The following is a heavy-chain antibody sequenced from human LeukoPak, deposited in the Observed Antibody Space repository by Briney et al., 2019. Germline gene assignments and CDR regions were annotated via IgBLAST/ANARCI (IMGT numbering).Heavy chain of an antibody. CDR3: ARRGVVPAAMIYYYYGMDV. Sequence: PSETLSLTCTVSGGSISSYYWSWIRQPPGKGLEWSGYIYYSGSTNYNPSLKSRVTISVDTSKNQFSLKLSSVTAADTAVYYCARRGVVPAAMIYYYYGMDVWGQGTTVTVSS. D-gene: IGHD2-2*01. V-gene: IGHV4-59*08. J-gene: IGHJ6*02. CDR1: GGSISSYY. CDR2: IYYSGST.